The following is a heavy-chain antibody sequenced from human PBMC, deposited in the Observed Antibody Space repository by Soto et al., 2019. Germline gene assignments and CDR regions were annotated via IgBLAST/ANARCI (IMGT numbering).Heavy chain of an antibody. Sequence: QVQLVQSGGEVKMPGASVKVSCKASGYTFTSYHITWVRQAPGQGLEWMGWISAYNGNTNYAQNFQGRVSMTTDSPTTTAYMELRNLRSDDTAVYYCARRTSSAWYLCDYWGLGTLVTVSS. D-gene: IGHD6-19*01. CDR2: ISAYNGNT. CDR1: GYTFTSYH. CDR3: ARRTSSAWYLCDY. V-gene: IGHV1-18*01. J-gene: IGHJ4*02.